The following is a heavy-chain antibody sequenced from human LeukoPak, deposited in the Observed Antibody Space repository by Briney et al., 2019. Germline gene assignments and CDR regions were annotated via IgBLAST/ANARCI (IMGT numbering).Heavy chain of an antibody. J-gene: IGHJ4*01. CDR1: GFTFSSYG. CDR3: ARERVGGGDFDY. D-gene: IGHD1-26*01. CDR2: IWYDGSNK. V-gene: IGHV3-33*01. Sequence: GGSLRLSCAASGFTFSSYGMHWVRQAPGKGLEWVAVIWYDGSNKYYADSVKGRFTISRDNSKNTLYLQMNSLRAEDTAVYYCARERVGGGDFDYWGHGTLVTVSS.